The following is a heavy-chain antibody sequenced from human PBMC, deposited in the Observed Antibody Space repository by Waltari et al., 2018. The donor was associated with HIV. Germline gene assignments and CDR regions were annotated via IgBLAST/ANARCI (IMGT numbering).Heavy chain of an antibody. CDR3: ARDKSYSSSSLYYYGMDV. V-gene: IGHV4-4*02. CDR2: IYHSGST. D-gene: IGHD6-6*01. CDR1: GGSISSSNW. Sequence: QVQLQESGTGLVKPSGTLSLTCAVSGGSISSSNWWSWVRQPPGKGLEWIGEIYHSGSTNYNPSLKSRVTISVDKSRNQFSLKLSSVTAADTAVYYCARDKSYSSSSLYYYGMDVWGQGTTVTVSS. J-gene: IGHJ6*02.